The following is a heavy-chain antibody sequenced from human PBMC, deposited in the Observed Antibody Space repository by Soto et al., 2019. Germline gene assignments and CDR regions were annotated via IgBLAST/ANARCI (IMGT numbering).Heavy chain of an antibody. CDR1: GLTFTTYS. V-gene: IGHV3-48*02. D-gene: IGHD3-10*01. Sequence: EVQLVASGGGLVQPGGSLRLSCAASGLTFTTYSMNWVRQAPGKGLEGISYISSTSETIDYADSVKGRFTISRDNAKNSLFLQMNSLRDEDTAVYYCVRDLGYGSGRYCCYFDYWGQGTLVTVSS. CDR2: ISSTSETI. J-gene: IGHJ4*02. CDR3: VRDLGYGSGRYCCYFDY.